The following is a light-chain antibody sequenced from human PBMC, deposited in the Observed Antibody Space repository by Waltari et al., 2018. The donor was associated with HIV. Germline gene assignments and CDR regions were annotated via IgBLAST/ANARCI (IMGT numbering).Light chain of an antibody. CDR3: QHYNNWLLT. CDR2: GAS. Sequence: EIVMTQSPATLSVSPGERATLSCRASQSVSSNLAWYQQTPGKAPRLLIYGASTRATGIPARFSGSGSGTDFTLTISSLQSEDFALYYCQHYNNWLLTFGPGTKVDIK. CDR1: QSVSSN. V-gene: IGKV3-15*01. J-gene: IGKJ3*01.